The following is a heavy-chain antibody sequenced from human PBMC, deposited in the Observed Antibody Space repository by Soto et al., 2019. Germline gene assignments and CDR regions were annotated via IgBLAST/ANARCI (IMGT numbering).Heavy chain of an antibody. CDR2: IYYSGST. CDR3: ARDPYSGYDIKDAFDI. J-gene: IGHJ3*02. D-gene: IGHD5-12*01. V-gene: IGHV4-31*03. CDR1: GGSISSGGYY. Sequence: QVQLQESGPGLVKPSQTLSLTCTVSGGSISSGGYYWSWIRQHPGKGLEWIGYIYYSGSTYYNPSLKGRVTISVDTSKNQFSLKLSSVTAADTAVYYCARDPYSGYDIKDAFDIWGQGTMVTVSS.